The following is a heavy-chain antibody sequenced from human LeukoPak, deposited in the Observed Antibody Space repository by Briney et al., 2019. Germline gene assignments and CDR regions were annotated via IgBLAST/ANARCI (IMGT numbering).Heavy chain of an antibody. CDR3: ARRPRVVPAASYYYGMDV. J-gene: IGHJ6*04. CDR2: INHSGST. V-gene: IGHV4-34*01. D-gene: IGHD2-2*01. CDR1: GGSFSGYY. Sequence: SETLSLTCAVYGGSFSGYYWSWIRQPPGKGLEWIGEINHSGSTNYNPSLKSRVTISVDTSKNQLSLKLSSVTAADTAVYYCARRPRVVPAASYYYGMDVWGKGTTVTVSS.